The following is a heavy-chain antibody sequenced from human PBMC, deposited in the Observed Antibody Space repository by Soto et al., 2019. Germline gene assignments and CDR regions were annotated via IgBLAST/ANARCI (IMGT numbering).Heavy chain of an antibody. V-gene: IGHV3-23*01. J-gene: IGHJ1*01. CDR3: AKPGGPGAVAGRTQYFQH. Sequence: GGSLRLSCAASGFTFSSYAMSWVRQAPGKGLEWVSAISGSGGSTYYADSVKGRFTISRDNSKNTLYLQMNSLRAEDTAVYYCAKPGGPGAVAGRTQYFQHWGQGTLVTVSS. CDR2: ISGSGGST. CDR1: GFTFSSYA. D-gene: IGHD6-19*01.